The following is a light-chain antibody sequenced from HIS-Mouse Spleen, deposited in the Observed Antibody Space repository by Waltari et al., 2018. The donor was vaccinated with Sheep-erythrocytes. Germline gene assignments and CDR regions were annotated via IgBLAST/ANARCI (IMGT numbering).Light chain of an antibody. CDR1: ALPKQY. V-gene: IGLV3-25*03. J-gene: IGLJ3*02. CDR3: QSADSSGTYRV. Sequence: SYELTQPPSVSVSPGQTARITCSGDALPKQYAYWYQQKPGQAPVRVRYKASERPSGIPERFSGSSSGTTVTLTISGVQAEDEADYYCQSADSSGTYRVFGGGTKLTVL. CDR2: KAS.